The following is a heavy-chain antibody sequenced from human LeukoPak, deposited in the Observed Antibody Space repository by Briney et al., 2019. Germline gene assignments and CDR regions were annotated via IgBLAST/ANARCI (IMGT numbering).Heavy chain of an antibody. CDR3: ARFFGVVTYYFDY. Sequence: SQTLSLTCTVSGGSISSGGYYWSWIRQHPGKGLKWIGYIYYSGSTYYNPSLKSRVTISVDTSKNQFSLKLSSVTAADTAVYYCARFFGVVTYYFDYWGQGTLVTVSS. J-gene: IGHJ4*02. V-gene: IGHV4-31*03. CDR1: GGSISSGGYY. CDR2: IYYSGST. D-gene: IGHD3-3*01.